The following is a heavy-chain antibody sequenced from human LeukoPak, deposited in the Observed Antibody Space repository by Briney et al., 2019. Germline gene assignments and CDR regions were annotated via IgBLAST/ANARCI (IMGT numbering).Heavy chain of an antibody. CDR3: ARDSYGDSYFDY. CDR1: GFTFNTHT. V-gene: IGHV3-48*01. J-gene: IGHJ4*02. CDR2: ISSSSYTI. D-gene: IGHD4-17*01. Sequence: GGSLRLSCGASGFTFNTHTMNWVRQAPGKGLEWVSSISSSSYTIYYADSVRGRFTISRDNARNSLYLQMNSLRAEDTAVYYCARDSYGDSYFDYWGQGTLVTVSS.